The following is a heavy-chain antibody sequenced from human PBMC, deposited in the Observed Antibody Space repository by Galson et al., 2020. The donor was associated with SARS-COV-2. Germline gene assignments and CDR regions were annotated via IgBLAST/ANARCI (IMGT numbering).Heavy chain of an antibody. CDR1: GDSVSSNNAA. CDR3: ARGAHRSVWF. CDR2: TYYRSKWYN. D-gene: IGHD3-16*01. J-gene: IGHJ6*02. V-gene: IGHV6-1*01. Sequence: SQTLSLTCAISGDSVSSNNAAWHWIRQSPSRGLEWLGRTYYRSKWYNDYGASVKSRIAINPDTSKNQFSLQLDSVSPDDTAVYYCARGAHRSVWFWGQGTTVTVSS.